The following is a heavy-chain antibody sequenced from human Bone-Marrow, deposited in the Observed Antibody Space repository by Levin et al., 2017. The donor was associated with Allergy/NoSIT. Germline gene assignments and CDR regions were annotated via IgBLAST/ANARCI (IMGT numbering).Heavy chain of an antibody. D-gene: IGHD4-11*01. Sequence: PGGSLRLSCSASGFIFSDHYMVWVRQAPGKGLEWVALSRNRGNGYTAEYAASVKGRFSISRDASQTSLYLQMNSLKSEDTAIYYCARGQYYFDSWGQGTLVTVSS. CDR3: ARGQYYFDS. V-gene: IGHV3-72*01. CDR2: SRNRGNGYTA. J-gene: IGHJ4*02. CDR1: GFIFSDHY.